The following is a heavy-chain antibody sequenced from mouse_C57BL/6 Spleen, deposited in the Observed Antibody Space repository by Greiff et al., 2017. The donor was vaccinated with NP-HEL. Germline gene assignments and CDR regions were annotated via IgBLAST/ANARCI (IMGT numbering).Heavy chain of an antibody. D-gene: IGHD1-1*01. J-gene: IGHJ1*03. CDR2: IDPETGGT. CDR1: GYTFTDYE. CDR3: TRSVGLGYYYGSSPLNFDV. V-gene: IGHV1-15*01. Sequence: VQLQQSGAELVRPGASVTLSCKASGYTFTDYEMHWVKQTPVHGLEWIGAIDPETGGTAYNQKFKGKAILTADKSSSTAYMELRSLTSEDSAVYYCTRSVGLGYYYGSSPLNFDVWGTGTTVTVSS.